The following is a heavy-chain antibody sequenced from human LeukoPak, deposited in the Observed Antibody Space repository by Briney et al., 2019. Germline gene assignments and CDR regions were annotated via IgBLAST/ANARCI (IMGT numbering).Heavy chain of an antibody. D-gene: IGHD4-11*01. CDR3: ARGTVTTQNYYFDY. Sequence: SSETLSLTCTVSGGSISSGGYYWSWIRQHPGKGLGWIGYIYYSGSTYYNPSLKSRVTISVGTSKNQFSLKLSSVTAADTAVYYCARGTVTTQNYYFDYWGQGTLVTVSS. J-gene: IGHJ4*02. CDR1: GGSISSGGYY. CDR2: IYYSGST. V-gene: IGHV4-31*03.